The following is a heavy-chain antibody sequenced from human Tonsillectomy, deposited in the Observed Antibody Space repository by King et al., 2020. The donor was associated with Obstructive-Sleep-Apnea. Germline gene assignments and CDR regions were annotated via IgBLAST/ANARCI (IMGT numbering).Heavy chain of an antibody. CDR3: AREGTLGVDIREFDY. V-gene: IGHV4-38-2*02. CDR1: GYSISSGYY. J-gene: IGHJ4*02. CDR2: IYHSGST. D-gene: IGHD3-3*01. Sequence: VQLQESGPGLVKPSETLSLICTVSGYSISSGYYWGWIRQPPGKGLEWIGTIYHSGSTYYNPSLKSRVAISADTSKNQFSLRLSSVTAADAAVYYCAREGTLGVDIREFDYWGQGSLVTVSS.